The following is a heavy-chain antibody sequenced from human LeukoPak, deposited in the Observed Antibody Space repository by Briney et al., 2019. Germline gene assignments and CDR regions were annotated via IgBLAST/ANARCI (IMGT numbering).Heavy chain of an antibody. J-gene: IGHJ4*02. CDR2: IYYSGST. CDR3: ARQPTNYDFWSGYYTPIYFDY. CDR1: GGSISSGGYY. D-gene: IGHD3-3*01. Sequence: SETLSLTCTVSGGSISSGGYYWSWIRQHPGKGLEWIGYIYYSGSTYYNPSLKSRVTISVDTSKNQFSLKLSSVTAADTAAYYCARQPTNYDFWSGYYTPIYFDYWGQGTLVTVSS. V-gene: IGHV4-31*03.